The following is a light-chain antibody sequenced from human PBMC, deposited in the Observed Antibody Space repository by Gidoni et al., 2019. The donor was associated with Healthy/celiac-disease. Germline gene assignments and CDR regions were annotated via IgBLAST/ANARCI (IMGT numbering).Light chain of an antibody. Sequence: DIQMTQSPSSLSASVGDRVTITCRASQSISSYLNWYQQKQGKAPNLLIYAASSLQSGVPSRFSVSVSGTAFTLPISSLHPEDFAPSYCQQSYITLYTFGQGTKLEIK. CDR1: QSISSY. CDR2: AAS. J-gene: IGKJ2*01. CDR3: QQSYITLYT. V-gene: IGKV1-39*01.